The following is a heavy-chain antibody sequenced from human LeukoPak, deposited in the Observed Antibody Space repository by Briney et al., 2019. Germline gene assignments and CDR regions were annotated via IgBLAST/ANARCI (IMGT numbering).Heavy chain of an antibody. CDR1: GYTLTSYY. V-gene: IGHV1-8*03. J-gene: IGHJ4*02. CDR3: ARMPPGGNSPPDY. CDR2: VSPNSGNT. D-gene: IGHD2/OR15-2a*01. Sequence: ASVKVSCKASGYTLTSYYMHWVRQAPGQGFEWMGWVSPNSGNTGYAQKFQGRLTITRNTSNKTAYMELSSLRSEDTAVYYCARMPPGGNSPPDYWGQGTLVTVSS.